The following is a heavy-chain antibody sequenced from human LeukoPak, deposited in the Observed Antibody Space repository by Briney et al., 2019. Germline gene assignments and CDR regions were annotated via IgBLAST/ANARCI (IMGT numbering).Heavy chain of an antibody. V-gene: IGHV4-34*01. Sequence: SETLSLTCAVYGGSFSGYYRSWIRQPPGKGLERIGEINHSGSTNYNPSLKSRVTISVDTSKNQFSLKLSSVTAADTAVYYCARHGRYSSSSNWFDPWGQGTLVTVSS. CDR2: INHSGST. CDR1: GGSFSGYY. D-gene: IGHD6-13*01. J-gene: IGHJ5*02. CDR3: ARHGRYSSSSNWFDP.